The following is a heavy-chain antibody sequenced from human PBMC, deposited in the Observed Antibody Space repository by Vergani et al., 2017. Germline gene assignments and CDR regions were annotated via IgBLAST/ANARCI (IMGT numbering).Heavy chain of an antibody. J-gene: IGHJ4*02. CDR3: ASGDYGILTGYQY. D-gene: IGHD3-9*01. CDR1: GYTFSNYY. V-gene: IGHV1-46*03. Sequence: QVQVVQSGAEVKKSGASVKVSCQTSGYTFSNYYMHWVRQAPGQGLEWMGIINPSGGHTNYAQKFQGRVTMTRDTSTSTVYMELSSLRSEDTAIYYCASGDYGILTGYQYWGQGTLVTVSA. CDR2: INPSGGHT.